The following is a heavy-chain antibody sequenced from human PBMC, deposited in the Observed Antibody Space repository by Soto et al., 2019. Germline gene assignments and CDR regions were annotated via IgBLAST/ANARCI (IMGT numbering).Heavy chain of an antibody. CDR1: GFTFSNFA. V-gene: IGHV3-23*01. CDR2: ILGSGNT. Sequence: GGSLRLPCATSGFTFSNFAMAWFRQPPGRGREWVSEILGSGNTFCADSMKGRITISRDNSKNTVYLQMNSLGVDDTALYYCAKDRHRDGLGTFDSWGQGTPVIGSS. J-gene: IGHJ4*02. D-gene: IGHD4-17*01. CDR3: AKDRHRDGLGTFDS.